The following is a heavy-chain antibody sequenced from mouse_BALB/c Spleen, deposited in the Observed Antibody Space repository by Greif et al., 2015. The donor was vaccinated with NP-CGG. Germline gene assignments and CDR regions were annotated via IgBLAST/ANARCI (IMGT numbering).Heavy chain of an antibody. CDR2: ISSGGSYT. CDR3: AREGGNNYFDY. CDR1: GFTFSSYA. V-gene: IGHV5-9-4*01. Sequence: EVKLVESGGGLVKPGGSLKLSCAASGFTFSSYAMSWVRQSPEKRLEWVAEISSGGSYTYYPDTVTGRFTISRDNAKNTLCLEMSSLRSEDTAMYYCAREGGNNYFDYWGQGTTLTVSS. D-gene: IGHD2-1*01. J-gene: IGHJ2*01.